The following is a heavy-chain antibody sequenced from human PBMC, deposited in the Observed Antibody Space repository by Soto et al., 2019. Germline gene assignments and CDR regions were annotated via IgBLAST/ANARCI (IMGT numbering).Heavy chain of an antibody. J-gene: IGHJ6*02. CDR3: ARDRNYYDSSGYYPPVGMDV. Sequence: SETLSLTCTVSGGSISSGGYYWSWIRQHPGKGLEWIGYIYYSGSTYYNPSLKSRVTISVDTSKNQFSLKLSSVTAADTAVYYCARDRNYYDSSGYYPPVGMDVWGQGTTVTV. V-gene: IGHV4-31*03. D-gene: IGHD3-22*01. CDR1: GGSISSGGYY. CDR2: IYYSGST.